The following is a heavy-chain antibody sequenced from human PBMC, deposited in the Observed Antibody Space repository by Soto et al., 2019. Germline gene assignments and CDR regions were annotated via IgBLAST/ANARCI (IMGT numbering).Heavy chain of an antibody. D-gene: IGHD4-17*01. V-gene: IGHV4-39*01. CDR2: IYYSGST. J-gene: IGHJ4*02. Sequence: PSETLSLTCTVSGGSISSSSYYWGWIRQPPGKGLEWIGSIYYSGSTYYNPSLKSRVTISVDTSKNQFSLKLSSVTAADTAVYYCARHDHDYGDYGGGYYFDYWGQGTLVTVSS. CDR3: ARHDHDYGDYGGGYYFDY. CDR1: GGSISSSSYY.